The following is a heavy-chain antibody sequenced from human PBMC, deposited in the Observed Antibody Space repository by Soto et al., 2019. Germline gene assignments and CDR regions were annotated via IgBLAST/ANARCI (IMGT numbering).Heavy chain of an antibody. CDR2: MNPNSGNT. CDR1: GYTFTSYD. CDR3: ARSNWNYGRNYYYYYGMDV. D-gene: IGHD1-7*01. J-gene: IGHJ6*02. V-gene: IGHV1-8*01. Sequence: ASVKVSWKASGYTFTSYDINWVRQATGQGLEWMGWMNPNSGNTGYAQKFQGRVTMTRNTSISTAYMELSSLRSEDTAVYYCARSNWNYGRNYYYYYGMDVWGQGTTVTVSS.